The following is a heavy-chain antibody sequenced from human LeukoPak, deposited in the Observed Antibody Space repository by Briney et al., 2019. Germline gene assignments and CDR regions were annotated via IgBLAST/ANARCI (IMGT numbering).Heavy chain of an antibody. Sequence: GGSLRLSCAASGFTFRTYNMNWVRQAPGKGLEWVSFISKTSTKIYYGDSVRGRFTISRDNAKNSIHLQMGSLRVEDTAVYYCVRGDGDLFDFWGQGTLVSVSS. V-gene: IGHV3-21*06. J-gene: IGHJ4*02. CDR1: GFTFRTYN. CDR3: VRGDGDLFDF. CDR2: ISKTSTKI. D-gene: IGHD4-17*01.